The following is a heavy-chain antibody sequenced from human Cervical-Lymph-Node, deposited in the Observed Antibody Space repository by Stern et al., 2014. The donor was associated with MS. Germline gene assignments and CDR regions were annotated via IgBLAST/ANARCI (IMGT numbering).Heavy chain of an antibody. CDR3: ARDLADYRYYFDS. D-gene: IGHD4-11*01. J-gene: IGHJ4*02. V-gene: IGHV1-2*02. Sequence: QVQLVQSGTDVKKPGASAKVSCEASGYSFTDYYIHWVRQAPGQGLEWMWWTNPATGATTYAQNFEGRVTMTRDTSITTAYMELSRLSSDDTAVYYCARDLADYRYYFDSWGPGTLVTVSS. CDR2: TNPATGAT. CDR1: GYSFTDYY.